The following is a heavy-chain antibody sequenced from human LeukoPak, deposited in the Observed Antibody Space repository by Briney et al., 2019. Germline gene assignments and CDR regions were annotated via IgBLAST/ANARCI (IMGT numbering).Heavy chain of an antibody. V-gene: IGHV3-30-3*01. CDR1: GFTFSSYA. CDR3: AREDTIGSTWYGIDY. Sequence: PGRSLRLSCAASGFTFSSYAMHWVRQAPGKGLEWVAVISYDGSNKYYADSVKGRFTISRDNSKNSLYLQMNSLRAEDTAVYYCAREDTIGSTWYGIDYWGQGTLVTVSS. CDR2: ISYDGSNK. J-gene: IGHJ4*02. D-gene: IGHD6-13*01.